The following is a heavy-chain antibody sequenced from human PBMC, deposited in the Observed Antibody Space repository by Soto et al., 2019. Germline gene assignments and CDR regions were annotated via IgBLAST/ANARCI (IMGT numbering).Heavy chain of an antibody. CDR2: ISNDGSSK. CDR3: ARDQFLDAFDI. V-gene: IGHV3-30-3*01. Sequence: QVQLEESGGGVVQPGRSRRLSFAASGFIFSSYSMHWFRQAPGKGLEWVAIISNDGSSKYYVDSVKGRFTISRDNSNNTLSLQMNSLRAEDTAVYYCARDQFLDAFDIWGQGTMVTVSS. CDR1: GFIFSSYS. J-gene: IGHJ3*02. D-gene: IGHD2-21*01.